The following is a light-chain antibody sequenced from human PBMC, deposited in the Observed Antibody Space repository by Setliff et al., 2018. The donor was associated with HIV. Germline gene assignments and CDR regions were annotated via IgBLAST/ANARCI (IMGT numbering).Light chain of an antibody. J-gene: IGLJ1*01. CDR3: CSYADSNTFV. Sequence: QSALAQPASVSGSPGQSITIPRTGTSSDIGGYNSVSWYQQHPDKAPKLMIYDVTKRPSGVSNRFSGSKSGNTASLTISGLQAEDEADYYCCSYADSNTFVFGTGTKVTVL. CDR2: DVT. V-gene: IGLV2-23*02. CDR1: SSDIGGYNS.